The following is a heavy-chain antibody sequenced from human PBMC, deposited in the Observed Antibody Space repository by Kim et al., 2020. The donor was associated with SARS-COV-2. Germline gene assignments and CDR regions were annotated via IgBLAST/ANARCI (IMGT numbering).Heavy chain of an antibody. CDR2: TGNP. V-gene: IGHV7-4-1*02. Sequence: TGNPTYAQGFTGRFVFSLDTSVSTAYLQISSLKAEDTAVYYCATFNWFDPWGQGTLVTVSS. CDR3: ATFNWFDP. J-gene: IGHJ5*02.